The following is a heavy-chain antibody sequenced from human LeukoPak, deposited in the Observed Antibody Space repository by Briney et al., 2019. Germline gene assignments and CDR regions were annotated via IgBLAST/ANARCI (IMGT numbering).Heavy chain of an antibody. D-gene: IGHD2-2*01. J-gene: IGHJ4*02. Sequence: GGSLRLSCAASGFILSDYSMNWVRQAPGKGLEWISYIGIDSGNTKYADSVKGRFTISGDKAKNSLYLQMSSLRVEDTAVYYCARDHKYAFDNWGQGTLVTVSS. CDR1: GFILSDYS. V-gene: IGHV3-48*01. CDR2: IGIDSGNT. CDR3: ARDHKYAFDN.